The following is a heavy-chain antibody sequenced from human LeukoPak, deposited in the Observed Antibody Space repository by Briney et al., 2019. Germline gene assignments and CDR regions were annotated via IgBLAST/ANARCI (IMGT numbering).Heavy chain of an antibody. Sequence: ASVRDSCKASGYTFTGYYMHWVRQAPGQGLEWMGWINPNSGGTNYAQKFQGRVTMTRDTSISTAYMELSSLRSEDTAVYYCAKDLAQTYYYDSSGYGYWGQGTLVTVSS. V-gene: IGHV1-2*02. D-gene: IGHD3-22*01. J-gene: IGHJ4*02. CDR3: AKDLAQTYYYDSSGYGY. CDR2: INPNSGGT. CDR1: GYTFTGYY.